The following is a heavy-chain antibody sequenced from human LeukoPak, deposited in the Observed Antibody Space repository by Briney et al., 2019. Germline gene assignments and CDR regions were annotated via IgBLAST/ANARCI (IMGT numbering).Heavy chain of an antibody. CDR1: GGTFSSYA. D-gene: IGHD6-13*01. Sequence: SVKVSCKASGGTFSSYAISWVRQAPGQGLEWMGGIIPIFGTANYAQKFQGRVTITTDESTSTAYMELSSLRSEDTAVYYCARSADSSSWSYWYFDLWGRSTLVTVSS. CDR2: IIPIFGTA. J-gene: IGHJ2*01. V-gene: IGHV1-69*05. CDR3: ARSADSSSWSYWYFDL.